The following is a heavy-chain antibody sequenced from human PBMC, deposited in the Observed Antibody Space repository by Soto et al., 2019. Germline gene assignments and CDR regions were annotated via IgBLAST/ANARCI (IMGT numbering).Heavy chain of an antibody. CDR1: GGSISSSNW. CDR3: ASVGSSPSRWGSLHY. Sequence: SETLSLTCAVSGGSISSSNWWSWVRQPPGKGLEWIGEIYHSGSTNYNPSLKSRVTISVDKSKNQFSLKLSSVTAADTAVYYCASVGSSPSRWGSLHYWGPGPLVTGS. D-gene: IGHD6-6*01. CDR2: IYHSGST. V-gene: IGHV4-4*02. J-gene: IGHJ4*02.